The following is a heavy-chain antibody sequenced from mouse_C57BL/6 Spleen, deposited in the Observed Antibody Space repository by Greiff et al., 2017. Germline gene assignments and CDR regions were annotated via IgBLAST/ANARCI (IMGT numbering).Heavy chain of an antibody. CDR3: AVYYGYTWFAY. CDR2: IDPEDGET. Sequence: EVQLQQPGTELVKPGASVKLSCKASGYTFTSYWMHWVKQRTEQGLEWIGRIDPEDGETKYAPKFQGKATITADTSSNTAYLQLSSLTSEDTAVYYCAVYYGYTWFAYWGQGTLVTVSA. CDR1: GYTFTSYW. D-gene: IGHD2-2*01. V-gene: IGHV14-2*01. J-gene: IGHJ3*01.